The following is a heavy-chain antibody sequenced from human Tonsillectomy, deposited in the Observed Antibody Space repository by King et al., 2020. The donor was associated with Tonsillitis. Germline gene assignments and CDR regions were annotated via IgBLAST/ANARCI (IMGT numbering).Heavy chain of an antibody. V-gene: IGHV1-69*01. CDR2: IIPPFGTP. CDR3: SRHRTARIVGPSRGNLFDP. Sequence: QLVQSGAEVKKPGSSVKVSCKASGGTFRNYVISWVRQAPGQGLEWMGGIIPPFGTPTYAQKFQGRVTITADESMGTAYMELTTLRSDDTAVFYCSRHRTARIVGPSRGNLFDPWGQGTLVTVSS. D-gene: IGHD1-26*01. CDR1: GGTFRNYV. J-gene: IGHJ5*02.